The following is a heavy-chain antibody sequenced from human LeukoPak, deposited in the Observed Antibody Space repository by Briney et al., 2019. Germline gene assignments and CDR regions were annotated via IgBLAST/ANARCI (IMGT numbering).Heavy chain of an antibody. CDR2: IYPGDSDT. J-gene: IGHJ4*02. V-gene: IGHV5-51*01. D-gene: IGHD6-6*01. CDR3: ARHSVITSRIAARILDY. CDR1: GSSFTSYW. Sequence: GESLKISCKGSGSSFTSYWIGWVRQMPGKGLEWMGIIYPGDSDTRYSPSFQGQVTISADKSISTAYLQWSSLKASDTAMYYCARHSVITSRIAARILDYWGQGTLVTVSS.